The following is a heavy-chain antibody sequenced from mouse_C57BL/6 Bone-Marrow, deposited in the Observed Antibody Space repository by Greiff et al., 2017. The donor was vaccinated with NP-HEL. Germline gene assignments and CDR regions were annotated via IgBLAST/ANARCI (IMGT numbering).Heavy chain of an antibody. V-gene: IGHV3-6*01. CDR1: GYSITSGYY. D-gene: IGHD1-2*01. CDR3: ASDHYYGIV. J-gene: IGHJ1*03. Sequence: EVHLVESGPGLVKPSQSLSLTCSVTGYSITSGYYWNWIRQFPGNKLEWMGYISYDGSNNYNPSLKNRISITRDTSKNQFFLKLNSVTTEDTATYYCASDHYYGIVWGTGTTVTVSS. CDR2: ISYDGSN.